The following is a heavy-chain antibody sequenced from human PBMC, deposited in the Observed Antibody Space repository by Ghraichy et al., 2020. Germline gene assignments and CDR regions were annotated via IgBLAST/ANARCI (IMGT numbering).Heavy chain of an antibody. J-gene: IGHJ3*02. V-gene: IGHV3-21*01. CDR3: ARERPRSCSSSSCLLRGAFDI. D-gene: IGHD2-15*01. Sequence: GGSLRLSCAASGFTFNSYSMNWVRQAPGKGPEWVSSISSSSNYILDADSVKGRFTISRDNAKNSLYLQMNSLRAEDTAVYYCARERPRSCSSSSCLLRGAFDIWGQGTMVTVSS. CDR1: GFTFNSYS. CDR2: ISSSSNYI.